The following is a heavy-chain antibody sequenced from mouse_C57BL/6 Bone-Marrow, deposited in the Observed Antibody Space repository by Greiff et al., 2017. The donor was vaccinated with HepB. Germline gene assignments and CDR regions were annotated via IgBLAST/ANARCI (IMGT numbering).Heavy chain of an antibody. Sequence: EVMLVESGGGLVKPGGSLKLSCAASGFTFSDYGMHWVRQAPEKGLEWVAYISSGSSTIYYADTVKGRFTISRDNAKNTLFLQMTSLRSEDTAMYYCARDYDYPSFAYWGQGTLVTVSA. D-gene: IGHD2-4*01. J-gene: IGHJ3*01. V-gene: IGHV5-17*01. CDR2: ISSGSSTI. CDR3: ARDYDYPSFAY. CDR1: GFTFSDYG.